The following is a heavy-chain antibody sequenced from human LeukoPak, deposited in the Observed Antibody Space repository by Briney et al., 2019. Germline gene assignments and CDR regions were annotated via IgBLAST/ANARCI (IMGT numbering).Heavy chain of an antibody. J-gene: IGHJ4*02. D-gene: IGHD1-14*01. V-gene: IGHV3-7*01. Sequence: GGSLRLSCAASGFTFSSYWMSWVRQAPGKGLEWLANIKQDGTEQYYVDSVKGRFTISRDNAKNSLYLQMNSLRAEDTAVYYCARDIMSGDYFDYWGQGTLVTVSS. CDR1: GFTFSSYW. CDR3: ARDIMSGDYFDY. CDR2: IKQDGTEQ.